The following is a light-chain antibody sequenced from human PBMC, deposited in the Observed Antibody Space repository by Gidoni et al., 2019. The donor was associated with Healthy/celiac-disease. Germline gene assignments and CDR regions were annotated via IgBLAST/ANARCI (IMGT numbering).Light chain of an antibody. CDR3: QQSYSTPGT. J-gene: IGKJ2*01. V-gene: IGKV1-39*01. CDR1: QSICSY. CDR2: AAS. Sequence: DIQMTQTQSSLSASVGDRVTTTGRASQSICSYLTWYQQKPGKAPKLLIYAASSLQSGVPYRFSGSGSGTDFTLTISSLQPEDFATYYCQQSYSTPGTFGQGTKLEIK.